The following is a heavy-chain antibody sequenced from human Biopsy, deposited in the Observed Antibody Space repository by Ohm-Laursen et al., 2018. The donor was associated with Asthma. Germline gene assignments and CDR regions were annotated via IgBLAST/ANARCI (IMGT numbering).Heavy chain of an antibody. CDR1: PGSINDYY. J-gene: IGHJ5*02. CDR3: AGAARTWSQSEPHFFDH. Sequence: SDTLSLTCTVSPGSINDYYWNWIPQFPGKGLESIVYVHSSGSTRFNPSLKSRVTVSVDTSVDQLSLKMSSVNAAATAIYYCAGAARTWSQSEPHFFDHWGPGTLVTVSS. V-gene: IGHV4-59*07. D-gene: IGHD2-8*02. CDR2: VHSSGST.